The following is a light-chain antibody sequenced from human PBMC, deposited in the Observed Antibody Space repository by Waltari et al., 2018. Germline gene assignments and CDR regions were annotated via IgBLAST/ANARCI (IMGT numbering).Light chain of an antibody. Sequence: EVVLTQSPGTLSLSPGERATLSCRASQSIGKYLVWYHQRPGQAPRLLIYAASTRATGIPDRFSGSGYGTDFSLTISSLEPEDFAVYYCQNHERLPATFGQGTKVEIK. V-gene: IGKV3-20*01. J-gene: IGKJ1*01. CDR3: QNHERLPAT. CDR1: QSIGKY. CDR2: AAS.